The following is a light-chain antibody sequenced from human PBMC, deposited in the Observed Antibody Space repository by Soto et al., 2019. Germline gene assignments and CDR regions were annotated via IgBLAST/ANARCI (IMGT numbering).Light chain of an antibody. CDR3: QQYASSPVYT. V-gene: IGKV3-20*01. CDR2: GAS. CDR1: QSVSINY. J-gene: IGKJ2*01. Sequence: EIVLTQSPGTLSLSPGERATLSCRASQSVSINYLAWYQQKPGQAPRLLIYGASSRATGIPARFSGSGSGTDFTLTISRLEPEDFALYYCQQYASSPVYTFGQGTKLEIK.